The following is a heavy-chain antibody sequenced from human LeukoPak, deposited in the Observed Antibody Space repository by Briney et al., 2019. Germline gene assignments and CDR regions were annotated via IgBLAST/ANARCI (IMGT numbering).Heavy chain of an antibody. J-gene: IGHJ2*01. CDR3: ARTLGGNYVEMATGVDL. V-gene: IGHV1-18*04. Sequence: ASVKVSCKASGYSFNVHGMTWVRQAPGQGLEWMGWISAYKGNANYAAKFQGRVTMTTDTSTSTGYMELTSLRSDDTAVYYCARTLGGNYVEMATGVDLWGRGTLVTVS. D-gene: IGHD5-24*01. CDR1: GYSFNVHG. CDR2: ISAYKGNA.